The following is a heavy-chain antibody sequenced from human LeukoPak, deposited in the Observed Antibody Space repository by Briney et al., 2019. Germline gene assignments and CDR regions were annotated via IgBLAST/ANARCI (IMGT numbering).Heavy chain of an antibody. CDR3: ARATMYYDILTGYYKPNWFDP. J-gene: IGHJ5*02. D-gene: IGHD3-9*01. CDR1: GFTFSSYT. CDR2: ISASSSYI. Sequence: GGSLRLSCAASGFTFSSYTMNWVRQAPGKGLEWVSSISASSSYIYYADSVKGRFTISRDNAKNSLYLQMNSLRAEDTAVYYCARATMYYDILTGYYKPNWFDPWGQGTLVTVSS. V-gene: IGHV3-21*01.